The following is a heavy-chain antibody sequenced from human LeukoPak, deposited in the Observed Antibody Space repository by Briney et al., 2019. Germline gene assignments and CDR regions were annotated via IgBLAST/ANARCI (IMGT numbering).Heavy chain of an antibody. CDR1: GGPISSYY. D-gene: IGHD1-7*01. Sequence: PSETLSLTCTVSGGPISSYYWSWIRQPPGKGLEWIGYIYYSGSTNYNPSLKSRVTISVDTSKNQFSLKLTSVTAADTAVYYCARDGGLQLPLGWFDPWGQGTLVIVSS. CDR2: IYYSGST. CDR3: ARDGGLQLPLGWFDP. J-gene: IGHJ5*02. V-gene: IGHV4-59*01.